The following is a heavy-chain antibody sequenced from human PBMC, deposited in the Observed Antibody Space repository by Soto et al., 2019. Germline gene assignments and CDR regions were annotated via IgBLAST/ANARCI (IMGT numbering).Heavy chain of an antibody. D-gene: IGHD3-3*01. CDR1: GFTFSSYS. CDR3: ARGLLIRFWSGYYPIGYFDY. J-gene: IGHJ4*02. CDR2: ISSSSSYI. Sequence: PGGSLRLSCAASGFTFSSYSMNWVRQAPGKGLEWVSSISSSSSYIYYADSVKGRFTISRDNAKNSLYLQLNSLRAEDTAVYYCARGLLIRFWSGYYPIGYFDYWGQGPLVTVSS. V-gene: IGHV3-21*01.